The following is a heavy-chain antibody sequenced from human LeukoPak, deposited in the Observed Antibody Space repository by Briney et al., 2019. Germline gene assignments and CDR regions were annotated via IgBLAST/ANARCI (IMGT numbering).Heavy chain of an antibody. CDR3: ARARIMITFGGVIVTPPDY. CDR1: GFTFSSYG. Sequence: GGSLRLSCAASGFTFSSYGMHWVRQAPGKGLEWVANIKQDGSEKYYVDSVKGRFTISRDNAKNSLYLQMNSLRAEDTAVYYCARARIMITFGGVIVTPPDYWGQGTLVTVSS. J-gene: IGHJ4*02. D-gene: IGHD3-16*02. CDR2: IKQDGSEK. V-gene: IGHV3-7*04.